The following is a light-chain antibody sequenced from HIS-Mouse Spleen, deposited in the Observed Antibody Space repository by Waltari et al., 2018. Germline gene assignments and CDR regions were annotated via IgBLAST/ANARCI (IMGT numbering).Light chain of an antibody. J-gene: IGLJ2*01. CDR3: CSYAGSSTL. CDR2: EGS. V-gene: IGLV2-23*01. CDR1: SSDVGRYNL. Sequence: QSALTQPASVSGSPGQSITIPCTGTSSDVGRYNLVPWYQQHPGKAPNLMIYEGSKRPSGVSNRFSASKSGNTASLTISGLQAEDEADYYCCSYAGSSTLFGGGTKLTVL.